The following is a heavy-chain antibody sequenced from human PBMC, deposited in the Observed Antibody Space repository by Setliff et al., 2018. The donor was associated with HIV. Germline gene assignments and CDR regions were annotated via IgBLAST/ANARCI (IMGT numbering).Heavy chain of an antibody. CDR2: IYPDDSDT. V-gene: IGHV5-51*01. J-gene: IGHJ6*03. CDR1: GYGFSSYW. Sequence: GESLKISCTGSGYGFSSYWIGWVRQMPGKGLEWMGIIYPDDSDTRYSPSFQGQVTISADKSISTAYLQWSSLKASDTAMYYCARHRGRTSYYYYYMDVWGKGTTVTVSS. CDR3: ARHRGRTSYYYYYMDV.